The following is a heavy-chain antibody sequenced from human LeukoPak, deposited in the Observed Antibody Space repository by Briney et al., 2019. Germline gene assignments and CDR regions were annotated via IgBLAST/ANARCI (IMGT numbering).Heavy chain of an antibody. CDR1: GFTFDDYA. CDR2: ISSSGDST. J-gene: IGHJ4*02. V-gene: IGHV3-23*01. D-gene: IGHD3-16*02. Sequence: PGGSLRLSCAASGFTFDDYAMHWVRQAPGKGLEWVSAISSSGDSTYYADSVKGRFTISRDNSKTTLHLQMNSLRAEDTAIYYCAKEGGYGELSSYFDYWGQGTLVTVSS. CDR3: AKEGGYGELSSYFDY.